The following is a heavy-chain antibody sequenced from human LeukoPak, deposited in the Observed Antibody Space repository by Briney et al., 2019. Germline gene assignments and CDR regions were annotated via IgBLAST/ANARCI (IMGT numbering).Heavy chain of an antibody. J-gene: IGHJ4*02. V-gene: IGHV3-21*01. CDR1: GFTFSNYN. Sequence: PGGSLRLSCAVSGFTFSNYNMNWVRQAPGKGLEWVSFISSSSSYIYYADSVKGRFTISRDNAKNSLYLQMNSLRAEDTAVYYCARVRRDSENGYFDYWGQGTLVTVSS. CDR2: ISSSSSYI. D-gene: IGHD2-21*01. CDR3: ARVRRDSENGYFDY.